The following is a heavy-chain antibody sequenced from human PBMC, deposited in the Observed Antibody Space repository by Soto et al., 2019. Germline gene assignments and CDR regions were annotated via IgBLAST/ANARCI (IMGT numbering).Heavy chain of an antibody. V-gene: IGHV4-4*07. J-gene: IGHJ6*01. CDR1: GSSISSYY. CDR3: ARGARRSVFYHCLEV. D-gene: IGHD3-9*01. Sequence: SETLPLTCTVSGSSISSYYVSWIRQSAGKGLEWIGRIDTSGTTNYNPSLKSRVTMSVDASKNHFSLNLSSVTAADTARYYLARGARRSVFYHCLEVLDQGTTVTVSS. CDR2: IDTSGTT.